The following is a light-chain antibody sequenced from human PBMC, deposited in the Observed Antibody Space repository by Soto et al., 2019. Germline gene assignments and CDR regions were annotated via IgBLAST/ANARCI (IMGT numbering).Light chain of an antibody. CDR1: SSNIGAGYD. CDR2: GNS. V-gene: IGLV1-40*01. J-gene: IGLJ2*01. Sequence: QSVLTQPPSVSWAPGQRVTISCTGSSSNIGAGYDVHWYQQLPGTAPKLLIYGNSNRPAGVPDRFSGSKSGISASLAITGLQAEDEADHYCQSYDSSLSALFGGGTKLTVL. CDR3: QSYDSSLSAL.